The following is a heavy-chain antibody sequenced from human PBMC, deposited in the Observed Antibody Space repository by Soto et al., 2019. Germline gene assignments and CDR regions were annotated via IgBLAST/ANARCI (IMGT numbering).Heavy chain of an antibody. CDR1: GGSISSVCYS. CDR2: IYHSGST. D-gene: IGHD2-2*01. J-gene: IGHJ5*02. Sequence: SETLSLTCAVSGGSISSVCYSWSWIRQPPGKGLEWIGYIYHSGSTYYNPSLKSRVTISVDRSKNQFSLKLSSVTAADTAVYYCARGGVRYCISTSCYGWFDPWGQGTLVTVSS. CDR3: ARGGVRYCISTSCYGWFDP. V-gene: IGHV4-30-2*01.